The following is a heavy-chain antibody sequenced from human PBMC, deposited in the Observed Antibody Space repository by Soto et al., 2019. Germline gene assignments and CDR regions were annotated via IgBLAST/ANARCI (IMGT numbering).Heavy chain of an antibody. CDR2: ISWDGEK. V-gene: IGHV2-5*02. J-gene: IGHJ4*02. CDR1: GFSLNTRGVG. Sequence: QITLKESGPTLVKPTQTLTLTCTFSGFSLNTRGVGVGWIRQPPGKALEWLALISWDGEKRYSPSLKSRLTITKDTSENQVVLTMTNMDPVDTATYHCAHRRVDLLTGHYYFDYWGQGTLVTVSS. CDR3: AHRRVDLLTGHYYFDY. D-gene: IGHD3-9*01.